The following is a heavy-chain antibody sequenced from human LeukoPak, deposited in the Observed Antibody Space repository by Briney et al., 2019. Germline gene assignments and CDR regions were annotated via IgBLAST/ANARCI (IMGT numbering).Heavy chain of an antibody. CDR1: GGSISSSSYY. Sequence: KPSETLSLTCTVSGGSISSSSYYWGWIRQPPGKGLEWIGSIYYSGSTYYNPSLKSRVTISVDTSKNQFSLKLSSVTAADTAVYYCAGEETTVTTRDFDPWGQGTLVTVSS. CDR2: IYYSGST. D-gene: IGHD4-17*01. J-gene: IGHJ5*02. CDR3: AGEETTVTTRDFDP. V-gene: IGHV4-39*07.